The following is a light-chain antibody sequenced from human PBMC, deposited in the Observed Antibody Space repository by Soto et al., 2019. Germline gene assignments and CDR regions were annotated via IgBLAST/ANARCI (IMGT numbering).Light chain of an antibody. Sequence: QSVLTQPPSASGSPGQSVTISCTGTISDVGGYNYVSWYQQHPGKAPKIMIYEVSKRPSGVPDRFSVSKSGNTSSLTVSGIQAEDEADYYCSSYAGSNNVVFGGGTQLTV. CDR2: EVS. CDR1: ISDVGGYNY. CDR3: SSYAGSNNVV. J-gene: IGLJ2*01. V-gene: IGLV2-8*01.